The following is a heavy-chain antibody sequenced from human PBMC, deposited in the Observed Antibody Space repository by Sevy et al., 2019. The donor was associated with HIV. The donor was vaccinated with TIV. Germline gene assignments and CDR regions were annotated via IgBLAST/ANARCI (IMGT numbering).Heavy chain of an antibody. CDR2: IYAGGTA. J-gene: IGHJ4*02. CDR1: GFDIRSNY. D-gene: IGHD2-15*01. V-gene: IGHV3-53*01. CDR3: ASEYCSRGSCFFDY. Sequence: GGSLRLSCVVSGFDIRSNYMSWVRQAPGKGLEWVSHIYAGGTAYYADSVKGRFTFSRDDSKNTVSLQMRSLRVEDSATSYCASEYCSRGSCFFDYWGQGIQVTVSS.